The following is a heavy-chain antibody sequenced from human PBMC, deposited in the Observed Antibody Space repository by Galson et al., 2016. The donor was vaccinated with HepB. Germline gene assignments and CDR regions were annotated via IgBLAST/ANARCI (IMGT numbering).Heavy chain of an antibody. D-gene: IGHD6-6*01. CDR2: IDHSGIT. Sequence: SETLSLTCAVSGGSIYSDNWWTWVRQPPGKGLEWIGEIDHSGITNYNPSLKSRVTISVDKSKNQFSLKVRSVTAADTAVYYCARGEGAARYFDYWGQGTLVIVSS. CDR3: ARGEGAARYFDY. V-gene: IGHV4-4*02. J-gene: IGHJ4*02. CDR1: GGSIYSDNW.